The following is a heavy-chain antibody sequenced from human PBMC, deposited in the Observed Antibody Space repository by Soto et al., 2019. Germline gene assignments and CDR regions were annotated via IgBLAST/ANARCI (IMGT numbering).Heavy chain of an antibody. Sequence: ASVKVSCKASGYTFTSYYMHWVRQAPGQGLEWMGIINPSGGGTSYAQRFQGRVTMARDTSTSTVYMELSSLRSEDTAVYYCARDVGYCSITSCYARDFFDYWGQGTLVTGSS. CDR3: ARDVGYCSITSCYARDFFDY. D-gene: IGHD2-2*01. CDR2: INPSGGGT. J-gene: IGHJ4*02. CDR1: GYTFTSYY. V-gene: IGHV1-46*01.